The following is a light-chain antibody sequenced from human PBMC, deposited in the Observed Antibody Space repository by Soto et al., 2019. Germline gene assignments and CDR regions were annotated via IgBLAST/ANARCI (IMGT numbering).Light chain of an antibody. CDR3: XQYFSYPLT. J-gene: IGKJ4*01. Sequence: AIRMTQSPSSFSASTGDRVTITCRASQGIXXXLAWYQVKPGKAPRLLIYTASYLEXGVPSRFSGSGSGTDXXXXXXXXXSEDFAVYYCXQYFSYPLTFGGGTKVEIK. CDR2: TAS. CDR1: QGIXXX. V-gene: IGKV1-8*01.